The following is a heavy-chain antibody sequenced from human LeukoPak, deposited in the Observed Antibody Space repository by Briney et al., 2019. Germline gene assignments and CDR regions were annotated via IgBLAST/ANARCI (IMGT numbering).Heavy chain of an antibody. D-gene: IGHD6-13*01. V-gene: IGHV3-30-3*01. Sequence: GGSLRLSCAASGFTFSSYAMHWVRQAPGKGLEWVAVISYDGSNKYYADSVKGRFTISRDNSKNTLYLQMNSLRAEDTAVYYCARDRKQLVPYYYYYMDVWGKGTTVTVS. CDR2: ISYDGSNK. CDR1: GFTFSSYA. J-gene: IGHJ6*03. CDR3: ARDRKQLVPYYYYYMDV.